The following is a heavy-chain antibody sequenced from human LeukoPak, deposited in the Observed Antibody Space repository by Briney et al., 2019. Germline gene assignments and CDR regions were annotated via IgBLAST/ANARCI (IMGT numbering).Heavy chain of an antibody. Sequence: GGSLRLSCAASGFTFSNFDINWVRQAPGKGLEWVSYISSDSGTIYYADSVKGRFTISRDNAKNSLYLQMNSLRAEDTAVYYCARDIGSRVWGKGTTVIVSS. CDR2: ISSDSGTI. V-gene: IGHV3-48*01. CDR3: ARDIGSRV. D-gene: IGHD1-26*01. J-gene: IGHJ6*04. CDR1: GFTFSNFD.